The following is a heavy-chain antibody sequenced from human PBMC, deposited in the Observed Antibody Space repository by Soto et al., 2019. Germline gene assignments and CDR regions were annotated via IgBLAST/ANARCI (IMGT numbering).Heavy chain of an antibody. V-gene: IGHV1-2*02. Sequence: ASVNVSFKAAGYTSTGYYMHWVRQAPGQWLELMGWINPNSGGTNYAQKFQGRVTITRDTSISTAYMELSRLRSDDTAVYYCARAYSPYNWFKPWGHGTLVNVSS. D-gene: IGHD4-4*01. CDR1: GYTSTGYY. CDR2: INPNSGGT. CDR3: ARAYSPYNWFKP. J-gene: IGHJ5*02.